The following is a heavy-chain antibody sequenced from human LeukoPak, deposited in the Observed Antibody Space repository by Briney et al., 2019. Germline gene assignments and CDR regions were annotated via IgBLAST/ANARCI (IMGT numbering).Heavy chain of an antibody. CDR3: ASLGDMPRGY. J-gene: IGHJ4*02. Sequence: SETLSLTCTVSGGSISSSSYYWVWIRQPPGKGLEWIGSIYYSGSTYYNPSLKSRVTISVDTSKNQFSLKLSSVTAADTSVYYCASLGDMPRGYWGQGTLVTVSS. D-gene: IGHD3-16*01. CDR1: GGSISSSSYY. V-gene: IGHV4-39*07. CDR2: IYYSGST.